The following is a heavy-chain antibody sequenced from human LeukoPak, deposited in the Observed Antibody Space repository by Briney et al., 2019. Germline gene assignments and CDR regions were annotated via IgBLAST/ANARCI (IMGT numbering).Heavy chain of an antibody. D-gene: IGHD3-10*01. J-gene: IGHJ4*02. CDR3: ARPYYYGSGSYSY. Sequence: SETLSLTCAVFGESFSGYYWSWIRQPPGKGLEWIGEINHSGSTNYNPSLKSRVTISVDTSKNQFSLKLSSVTAADTAVYYCARPYYYGSGSYSYWGQGTLVTVSS. V-gene: IGHV4-34*01. CDR1: GESFSGYY. CDR2: INHSGST.